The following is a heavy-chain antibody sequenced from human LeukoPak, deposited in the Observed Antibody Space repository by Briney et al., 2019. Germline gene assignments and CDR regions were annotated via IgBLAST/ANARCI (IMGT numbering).Heavy chain of an antibody. J-gene: IGHJ4*02. Sequence: TGGSLRLSCAASGFTFSSYAMYWVRQAPGKGLEWVSGIFGSGGSTHYADSVKGRFTISRDNSKNTVYLQMNSLRAEDTAVYYCAKTTTGYSSGRFPGWPVDYWGQETLVTVSS. CDR3: AKTTTGYSSGRFPGWPVDY. V-gene: IGHV3-23*01. D-gene: IGHD6-19*01. CDR2: IFGSGGST. CDR1: GFTFSSYA.